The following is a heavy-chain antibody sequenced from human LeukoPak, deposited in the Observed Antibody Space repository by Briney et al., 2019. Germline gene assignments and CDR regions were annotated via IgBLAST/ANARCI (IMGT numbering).Heavy chain of an antibody. D-gene: IGHD5-24*01. Sequence: PSGTLSLTCAVSGGSIRSSNWWSWVRQPPGKGLEWIGEIYHSGSTNYNPSLKSRVTMSVDTSKNQFSLKLSSVTAADTAVYYCARGYPVEMANDAFDIWGQGTMVTVSS. CDR1: GGSIRSSNW. CDR3: ARGYPVEMANDAFDI. CDR2: IYHSGST. J-gene: IGHJ3*02. V-gene: IGHV4-4*02.